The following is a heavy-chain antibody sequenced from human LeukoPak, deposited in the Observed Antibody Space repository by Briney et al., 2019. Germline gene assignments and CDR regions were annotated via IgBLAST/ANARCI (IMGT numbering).Heavy chain of an antibody. CDR2: IYYSGST. Sequence: PSETLSLTCTVSGGSIGSSSYYWGWIRQPPGKGLEWIGSIYYSGSTYYNPSLKSRVTISVDTSKNQFSLKLSSVTAADTAVYYCARYCNSIDCHHWHFDLWGRGTLVTVSS. J-gene: IGHJ2*01. V-gene: IGHV4-39*07. CDR1: GGSIGSSSYY. CDR3: ARYCNSIDCHHWHFDL. D-gene: IGHD2/OR15-2a*01.